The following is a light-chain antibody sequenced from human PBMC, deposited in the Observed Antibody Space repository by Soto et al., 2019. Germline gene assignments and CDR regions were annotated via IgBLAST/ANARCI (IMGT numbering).Light chain of an antibody. CDR2: EDN. CDR1: SGSIASNY. J-gene: IGLJ3*02. Sequence: NFMLTQPHSVSESPGKTVTISCTRSSGSIASNYVQWYQQRPGSSPTTVISEDNQRPSGVPDRFSGSIDSSSTSASLTISGLKTEDEADYYCQSYDSSNLWVFGGGTKLTVL. CDR3: QSYDSSNLWV. V-gene: IGLV6-57*01.